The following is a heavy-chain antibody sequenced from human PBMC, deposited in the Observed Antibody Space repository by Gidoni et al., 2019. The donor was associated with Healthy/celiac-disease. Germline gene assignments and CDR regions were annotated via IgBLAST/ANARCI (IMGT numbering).Heavy chain of an antibody. CDR3: AKDLEMATTPLFDY. CDR1: VFTFRSYG. CDR2: ISYDGSNK. V-gene: IGHV3-30*18. D-gene: IGHD3-3*01. J-gene: IGHJ4*02. Sequence: QVQLVESGGGVVQPGRSLTLSCAASVFTFRSYGMHWVRQAPGKGLEWVAVISYDGSNKYYADSVKGRFTISRDNSKNTLYLQMNSLRAEDTAVYYCAKDLEMATTPLFDYWGQGTLVTVSS.